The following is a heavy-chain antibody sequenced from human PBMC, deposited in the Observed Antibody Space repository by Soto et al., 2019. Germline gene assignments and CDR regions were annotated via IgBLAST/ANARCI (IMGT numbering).Heavy chain of an antibody. Sequence: DAQLVESGGGFVQPGRSLRLSCAGSGFIFDDFAIHWVRQAPGKGLEWVSGISWNSDSIGYADSVKGRFTISRDNAKNALYLPMNSLRVEDTALYYCTKVGGLYDFWSGPLHFDLWGQGTLVTVSS. CDR2: ISWNSDSI. J-gene: IGHJ4*02. D-gene: IGHD3-3*01. V-gene: IGHV3-9*01. CDR3: TKVGGLYDFWSGPLHFDL. CDR1: GFIFDDFA.